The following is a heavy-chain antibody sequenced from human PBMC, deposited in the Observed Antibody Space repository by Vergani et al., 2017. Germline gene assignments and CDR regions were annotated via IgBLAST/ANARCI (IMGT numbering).Heavy chain of an antibody. CDR3: TKRGDYGDYSGS. CDR2: LRSEGNE. D-gene: IGHD3-16*01. J-gene: IGHJ4*02. Sequence: QVQLVESGGGVVQPGGSLRLSCATSGFTFRTNGFHWVRQAPGKGLEWVAFLRSEGNEYYADSVKGRFTISRDNSKNTLCLQMSSLRTEDTAVYYCTKRGDYGDYSGSWGQGTLVTVSS. CDR1: GFTFRTNG. V-gene: IGHV3-30*02.